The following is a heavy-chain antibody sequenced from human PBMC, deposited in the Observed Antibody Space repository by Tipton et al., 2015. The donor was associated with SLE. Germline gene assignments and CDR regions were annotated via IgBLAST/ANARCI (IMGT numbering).Heavy chain of an antibody. Sequence: TLSLTCTVSGGSISSYYWSWIRQPPGKGLEWIGYIYYSGSTNYNPSLKSRVTISVDTSKNQFSLKLSSVTAADTAVYYCARDLRYSSGLGTAAFDIWGQGTMVTVSS. CDR2: IYYSGST. D-gene: IGHD5-18*01. CDR1: GGSISSYY. CDR3: ARDLRYSSGLGTAAFDI. J-gene: IGHJ3*02. V-gene: IGHV4-59*01.